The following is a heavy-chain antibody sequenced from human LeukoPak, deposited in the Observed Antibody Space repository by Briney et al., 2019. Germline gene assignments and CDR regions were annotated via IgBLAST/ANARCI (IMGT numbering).Heavy chain of an antibody. D-gene: IGHD6-13*01. CDR2: ISGSGGST. CDR1: GFTFSSYW. V-gene: IGHV3-23*01. Sequence: GGSLRLSCAASGFTFSSYWMHWVRQAPGKGLECVSAISGSGGSTYYADSVKGRFTISRDNSKNTLYLQMNSLRVEDRAVYYCAKGGVAAAREYWGQGTLVTVSS. J-gene: IGHJ4*02. CDR3: AKGGVAAAREY.